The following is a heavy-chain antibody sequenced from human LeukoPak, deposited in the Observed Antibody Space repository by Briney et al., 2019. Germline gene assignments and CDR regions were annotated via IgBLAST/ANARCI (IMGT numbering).Heavy chain of an antibody. CDR2: ISYDGSNK. CDR3: ARDRAGSSTLFDY. J-gene: IGHJ4*02. V-gene: IGHV3-30-3*01. Sequence: GGSLRLSCAASGFTFSSYAMHWVRQAPGKGLEWVAVISYDGSNKYYADSVKGRFTISRDNSKNTLYLQMNSLRAEDTAVYYCARDRAGSSTLFDYWGQGTLVTVSS. D-gene: IGHD6-6*01. CDR1: GFTFSSYA.